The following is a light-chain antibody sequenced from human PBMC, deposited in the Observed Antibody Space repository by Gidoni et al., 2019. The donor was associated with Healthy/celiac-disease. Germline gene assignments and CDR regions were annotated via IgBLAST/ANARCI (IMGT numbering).Light chain of an antibody. Sequence: ILVAQFPLSLPVTPGEPASISCRSSQSLLHSNGYNYLDWYLQKPGQSPQLLIYLGSNRSSGVPDRFSGSGSGTDFTLKISRVEAEDVGVYYCMQALQTTWTFGQGTKVEIK. CDR3: MQALQTTWT. CDR1: QSLLHSNGYNY. J-gene: IGKJ1*01. V-gene: IGKV2-28*01. CDR2: LGS.